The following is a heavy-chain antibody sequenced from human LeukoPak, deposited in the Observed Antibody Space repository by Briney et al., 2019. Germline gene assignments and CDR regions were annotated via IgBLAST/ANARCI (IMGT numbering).Heavy chain of an antibody. Sequence: PSETLSLTCAVYGGSFSGYYWSWIRQPPGKGLEWIGEINHSGSTNYNPSLKSRVTISVDTSKNQFSLKLSSVTAADTAVYYCARNEGRGYSYGFPTVFDYWGQGTLVTVSS. CDR2: INHSGST. V-gene: IGHV4-34*01. CDR3: ARNEGRGYSYGFPTVFDY. J-gene: IGHJ4*02. CDR1: GGSFSGYY. D-gene: IGHD5-18*01.